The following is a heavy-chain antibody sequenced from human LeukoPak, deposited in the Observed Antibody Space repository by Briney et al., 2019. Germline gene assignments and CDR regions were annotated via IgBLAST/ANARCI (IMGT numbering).Heavy chain of an antibody. Sequence: ASVKVSCKASGYTFTSYGISWVRQAPGQGLEWMGWISAYNGNTNYAQKLQGRVTMTTDTSTSTAYMELRSLRSDDTAVYYCAREPHNWNSRHNWFDPWGQGTLVTVSS. D-gene: IGHD1-7*01. CDR2: ISAYNGNT. V-gene: IGHV1-18*01. CDR1: GYTFTSYG. J-gene: IGHJ5*02. CDR3: AREPHNWNSRHNWFDP.